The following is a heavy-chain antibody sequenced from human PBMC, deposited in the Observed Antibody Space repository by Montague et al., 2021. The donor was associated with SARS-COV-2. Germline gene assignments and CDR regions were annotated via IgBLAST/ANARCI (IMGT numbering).Heavy chain of an antibody. CDR1: GGSISSSTYY. J-gene: IGHJ6*02. D-gene: IGHD3-16*01. CDR3: ARTSKLRESSSGNYYYHAMDV. Sequence: SETLSLTCSVSGGSISSSTYYWGWIRQPPGKGLEWIGNLYNGGTTYYSPSLKSRVTISVDTSKNHFSLNMASVTAADTAVYYCARTSKLRESSSGNYYYHAMDVWGQGTTVIVSS. V-gene: IGHV4-39*02. CDR2: LYNGGTT.